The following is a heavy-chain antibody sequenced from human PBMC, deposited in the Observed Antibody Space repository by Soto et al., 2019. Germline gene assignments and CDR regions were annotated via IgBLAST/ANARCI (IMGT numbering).Heavy chain of an antibody. J-gene: IGHJ4*02. V-gene: IGHV3-33*01. CDR1: GFTFSSYG. D-gene: IGHD6-13*01. CDR2: IWYDGSNK. CDR3: ARSISPHSSWYVYY. Sequence: QVQLVESGGGVVQPGRSLGLSCAASGFTFSSYGMHWVRQAPGKGLEWVAVIWYDGSNKYYADSVEGRFTISRDNSKNTLYLQMNSLRAEDTAVYYCARSISPHSSWYVYYWGQGTLVTVSS.